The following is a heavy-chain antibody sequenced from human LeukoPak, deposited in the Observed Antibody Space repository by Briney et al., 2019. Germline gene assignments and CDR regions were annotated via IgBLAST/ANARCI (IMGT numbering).Heavy chain of an antibody. CDR1: GFTVSSNY. CDR3: ARDKGEDCSGGSCPLYYFDY. CDR2: IYSGGST. J-gene: IGHJ4*02. D-gene: IGHD2-15*01. Sequence: PGGSLRLSCAASGFTVSSNYMSWVRQAPGKGLEWVSVIYSGGSTYYADSVKGRFTISRDNSKNTLYLQMNSLRAEDTAVFYCARDKGEDCSGGSCPLYYFDYWGQGTLVTVSS. V-gene: IGHV3-53*01.